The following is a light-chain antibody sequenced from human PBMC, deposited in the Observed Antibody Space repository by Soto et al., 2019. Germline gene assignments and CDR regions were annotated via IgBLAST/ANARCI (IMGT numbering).Light chain of an antibody. V-gene: IGKV1-27*01. CDR2: ASS. Sequence: DIQMTQSPSPLSASVGHRVTITFRASQGISNYLAWYQQKPGKVPKLLIYASSTLESGVPARFSGSGSGTEFTLTISSLQPEDVAPYYCQKYNSAPKTFGQGTKVEIK. CDR3: QKYNSAPKT. CDR1: QGISNY. J-gene: IGKJ1*01.